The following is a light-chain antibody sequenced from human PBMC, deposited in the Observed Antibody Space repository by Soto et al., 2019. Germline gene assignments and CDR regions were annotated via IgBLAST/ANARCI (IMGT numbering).Light chain of an antibody. CDR2: RDN. Sequence: SYELTQPLSVSVALGQTATFTCGGNNIGSKTVHWYQQKPGQAPVLVIYRDNNRPSGIPERFSGSNSGSTATLTISRAQAGDEADYYCQVWHSSSVVFGGGTKLTVL. J-gene: IGLJ2*01. CDR3: QVWHSSSVV. V-gene: IGLV3-9*01. CDR1: NIGSKT.